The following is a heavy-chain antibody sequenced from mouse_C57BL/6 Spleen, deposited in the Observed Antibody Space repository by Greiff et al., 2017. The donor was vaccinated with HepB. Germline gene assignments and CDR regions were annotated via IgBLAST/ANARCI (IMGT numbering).Heavy chain of an antibody. D-gene: IGHD1-1*01. J-gene: IGHJ2*01. CDR2: IDPSDSYT. CDR3: ARFITTVVATDAY. CDR1: GYTFTSYW. Sequence: QVQLQQPGAELVKPGASVKLSCKASGYTFTSYWMQWVKQRPGQGLEWIGEIDPSDSYTNYNQKFKGKATLTVDTSSSTAYMQLSSLTSEDSAVYYCARFITTVVATDAYWGQGTTLTVSS. V-gene: IGHV1-50*01.